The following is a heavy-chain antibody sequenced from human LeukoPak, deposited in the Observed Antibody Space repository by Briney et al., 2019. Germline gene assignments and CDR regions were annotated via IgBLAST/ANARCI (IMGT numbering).Heavy chain of an antibody. V-gene: IGHV3-20*04. J-gene: IGHJ4*02. CDR1: GFPFSSYW. Sequence: GGSLRLSCVASGFPFSSYWMTWVRQAPGKGLEWVSGITWNGGSTGYADSVKGRVTISRDNAKSSLYLQMNGLRAEDTALYYCARGAAAGPIDYWGQGTLVTVSS. D-gene: IGHD6-13*01. CDR3: ARGAAAGPIDY. CDR2: ITWNGGST.